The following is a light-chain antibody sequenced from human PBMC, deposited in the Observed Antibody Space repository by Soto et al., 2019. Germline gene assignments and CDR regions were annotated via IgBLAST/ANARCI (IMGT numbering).Light chain of an antibody. CDR2: GVT. V-gene: IGLV2-14*01. CDR3: ISYTTSSTWV. CDR1: SSDVGGYNY. Sequence: QSVLTQPASVSGSPGQSITISCTGTSSDVGGYNYVSWYQKHPGKAPKLMISGVTNRPAGVSNRFSGSKSGNTASLTITGLQAEDEADYYCISYTTSSTWVFGGGTKLTVL. J-gene: IGLJ3*02.